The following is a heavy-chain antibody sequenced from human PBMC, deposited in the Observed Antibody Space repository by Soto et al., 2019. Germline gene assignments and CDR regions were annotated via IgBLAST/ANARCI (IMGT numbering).Heavy chain of an antibody. CDR1: GFTFSSYG. V-gene: IGHV3-33*01. J-gene: IGHJ4*02. CDR3: ARDRRLRWGYFDY. CDR2: IWYDGSNK. Sequence: GSLRLSCAASGFTFSSYGMHWVRQAPGKGLEWVAVIWYDGSNKYYADSVKGRFTISRDNSKNTLYLQMNSLRAEDTAVYYCARDRRLRWGYFDYWGQGTLVTVSS. D-gene: IGHD4-17*01.